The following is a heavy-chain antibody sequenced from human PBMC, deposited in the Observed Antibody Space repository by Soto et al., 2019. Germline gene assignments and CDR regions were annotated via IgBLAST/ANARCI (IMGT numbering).Heavy chain of an antibody. J-gene: IGHJ6*02. CDR2: ISSNGGST. D-gene: IGHD3-3*01. Sequence: PGGSLRLSCSASGFTFSSYAMHWVRQAPGKGLEYVSAISSNGGSTYYADSVKGRFTISSDNSKNTLYLQMSSLRAEDTAVYYCVKSGPYYDFWSGYYSPYYYGMDVWGQGTTVTISS. CDR1: GFTFSSYA. V-gene: IGHV3-64D*06. CDR3: VKSGPYYDFWSGYYSPYYYGMDV.